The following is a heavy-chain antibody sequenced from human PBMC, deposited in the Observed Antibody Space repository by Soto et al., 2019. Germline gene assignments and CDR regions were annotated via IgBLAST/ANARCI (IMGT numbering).Heavy chain of an antibody. V-gene: IGHV4-38-2*01. CDR1: GYSISSGYY. Sequence: SETLSLTCAVSGYSISSGYYWGWIRQPPGKGLEWIGSIYHSGSTYYNPSLNSRVTIPVDTAKNQFSLKLSSVTAADTAVYYCARGEGRLLLFGEPTNWFEPLGQGTLVTVSS. CDR3: ARGEGRLLLFGEPTNWFEP. D-gene: IGHD3-10*01. J-gene: IGHJ5*02. CDR2: IYHSGST.